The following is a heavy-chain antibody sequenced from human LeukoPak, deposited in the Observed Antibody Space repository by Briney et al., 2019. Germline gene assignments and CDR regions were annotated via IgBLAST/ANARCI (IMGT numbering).Heavy chain of an antibody. CDR3: ARSIDMETSFDI. CDR1: GFTFSSYA. V-gene: IGHV3-30-3*01. J-gene: IGHJ3*02. Sequence: PGGSLRLYCAASGFTFSSYAMHWVRQAPGKGLEWVAVISYDGSNKYYADSVKGRFTISRDNSKNTLYLQMNSLRAEDTAVYYCARSIDMETSFDIWGQGTMVTVSS. CDR2: ISYDGSNK. D-gene: IGHD1-1*01.